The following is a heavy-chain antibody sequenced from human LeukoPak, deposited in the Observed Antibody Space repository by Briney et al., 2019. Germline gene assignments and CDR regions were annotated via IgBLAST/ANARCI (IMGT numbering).Heavy chain of an antibody. CDR2: ISRLSSYI. J-gene: IGHJ4*02. CDR1: GFMFSNYS. V-gene: IGHV3-21*06. Sequence: GGSLRLSCAASGFMFSNYSMNWVRQAPGKGLEWVSSISRLSSYINYADSVKGRFTISRGNAKNSLELHLSRLRPEDTALYYCVRRPYRSGFDFWGQGTLVTVSS. CDR3: VRRPYRSGFDF. D-gene: IGHD6-19*01.